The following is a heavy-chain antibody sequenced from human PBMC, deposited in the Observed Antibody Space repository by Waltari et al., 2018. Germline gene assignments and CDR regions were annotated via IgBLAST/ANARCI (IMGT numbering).Heavy chain of an antibody. CDR2: ISGSGGST. J-gene: IGHJ4*02. V-gene: IGHV3-23*01. Sequence: EVPLLESGGGLVQPGGSLRLSCAASGFTFRSYAMRWVRQAPGKGLEWVSAISGSGGSTYYADSVKGRFTISRDNSKNTLYLQMNSLRAEDTAVYYCAHIAAAGFFDYWGQGTLVTVSS. D-gene: IGHD6-13*01. CDR1: GFTFRSYA. CDR3: AHIAAAGFFDY.